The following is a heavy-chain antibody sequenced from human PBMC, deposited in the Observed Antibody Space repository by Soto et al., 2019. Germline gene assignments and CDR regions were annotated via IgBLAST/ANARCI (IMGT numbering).Heavy chain of an antibody. J-gene: IGHJ6*02. CDR2: ISGYNGDT. D-gene: IGHD1-26*01. Sequence: ASVKVSCKASGYTFTRYGISWVRQAPGQGLEWMGWISGYNGDTKYAQKFQGRVTMTIDTSTTTVYMELRSLTSDDTAVYYCAKNGKPPYYYYGLDVWG. CDR1: GYTFTRYG. V-gene: IGHV1-18*01. CDR3: AKNGKPPYYYYGLDV.